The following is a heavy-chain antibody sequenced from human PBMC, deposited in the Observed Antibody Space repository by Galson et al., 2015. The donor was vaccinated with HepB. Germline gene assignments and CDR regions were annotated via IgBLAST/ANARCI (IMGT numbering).Heavy chain of an antibody. CDR3: AHSLNDFWSGYSNYYGMDV. Sequence: PALVKPTQTLTLTCTFSGFSLSTSGVGVGWIRQPPGKALEWLALIYWNDDKRYSPSLKSRLTITKDTSKNQVVLTMTNMDPVDTATYYCAHSLNDFWSGYSNYYGMDVWGRGTTVTVSS. D-gene: IGHD3-3*01. J-gene: IGHJ6*02. CDR2: IYWNDDK. CDR1: GFSLSTSGVG. V-gene: IGHV2-5*01.